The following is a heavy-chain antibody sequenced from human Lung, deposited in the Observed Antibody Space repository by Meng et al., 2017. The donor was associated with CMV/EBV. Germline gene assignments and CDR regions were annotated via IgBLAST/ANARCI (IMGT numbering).Heavy chain of an antibody. D-gene: IGHD6-19*01. CDR1: GFTFDDYA. CDR3: GKGLSYYYGMDV. J-gene: IGHJ6*02. Sequence: GGSXRLXCAASGFTFDDYAMHWVRQAPGQGLGWVSLISRDGGSTYYADSVKGRFTISRDNSKNSLYLQMNSLRAEDTALYYCGKGLSYYYGMDVWGQGTTVTVSS. CDR2: ISRDGGST. V-gene: IGHV3-43D*03.